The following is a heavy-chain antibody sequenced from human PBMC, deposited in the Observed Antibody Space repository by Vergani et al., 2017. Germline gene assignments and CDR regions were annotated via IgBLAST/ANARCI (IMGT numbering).Heavy chain of an antibody. V-gene: IGHV4-61*02. CDR1: GGSLSSGSYY. CDR2: IYTSGST. Sequence: QVQLQESGPGLVKPSQTLSLTCTVSGGSLSSGSYYWSWIRQPAGKGLEWIGRIYTSGSTNYNPSLKSRVTISVDTSKNQFSLKLSSVTAADTAVYYCARDDERLDIWGQGTMVTGSS. CDR3: ARDDERLDI. J-gene: IGHJ3*02.